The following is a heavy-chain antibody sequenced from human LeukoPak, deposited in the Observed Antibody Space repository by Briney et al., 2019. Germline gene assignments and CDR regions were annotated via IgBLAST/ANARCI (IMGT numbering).Heavy chain of an antibody. J-gene: IGHJ3*02. Sequence: GRTLRFYCAAYGFTFCSYGMHWVRQAPGKGLEGVAVISYDGSNKYYADYARGRFTIARDNSKNSLYLQINSHRTKDTSLYYCANDFTVVVTTSAFNIWSERTMVT. CDR1: GFTFCSYG. CDR2: ISYDGSNK. D-gene: IGHD3-22*01. V-gene: IGHV3-30*18. CDR3: ANDFTVVVTTSAFNI.